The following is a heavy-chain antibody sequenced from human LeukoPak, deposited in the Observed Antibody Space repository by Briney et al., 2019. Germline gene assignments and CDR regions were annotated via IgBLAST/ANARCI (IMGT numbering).Heavy chain of an antibody. CDR3: ARSGYYSLWYFDL. V-gene: IGHV4-59*01. CDR2: IYNSGST. D-gene: IGHD3-22*01. Sequence: PSETLSLTCTVSGGSISTSYRNWIRQPPGRGLEWIGYIYNSGSTNYNPSLKSRVTISVDTSKNQFSLKLSSVPAADTAVYYCARSGYYSLWYFDLWGRGTLVTVSS. CDR1: GGSISTSY. J-gene: IGHJ2*01.